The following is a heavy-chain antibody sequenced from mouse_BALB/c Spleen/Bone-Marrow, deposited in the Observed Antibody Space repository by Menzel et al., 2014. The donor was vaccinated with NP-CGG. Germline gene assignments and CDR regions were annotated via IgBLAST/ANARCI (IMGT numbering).Heavy chain of an antibody. CDR2: IYPGSGNT. Sequence: QVQLQQSGAELARPGTSVKLSCKASGYTFTDYYINWVKQRTGQGLEWIGEIYPGSGNTYYNEKFKGKATLTADKSSSTVNIHRSSLTSEDSAVYFCARDQYGNYEGFDYWGQGTLVTVSA. J-gene: IGHJ3*01. V-gene: IGHV1-77*01. CDR1: GYTFTDYY. CDR3: ARDQYGNYEGFDY. D-gene: IGHD2-10*02.